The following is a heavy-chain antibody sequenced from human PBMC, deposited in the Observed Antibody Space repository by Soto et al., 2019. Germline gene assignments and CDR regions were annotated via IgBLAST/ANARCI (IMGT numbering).Heavy chain of an antibody. Sequence: GGSLRLSCAASGFTFSSYAMSWVRQAPGKGLEWVSAISGSGGSTYYADSVKGRFTISRDNSKNTLYLQMNSLRAEDTAVYYCAKVYAPYGSAAEYFQHWGQGTVVTVSS. CDR2: ISGSGGST. V-gene: IGHV3-23*01. CDR3: AKVYAPYGSAAEYFQH. J-gene: IGHJ1*01. CDR1: GFTFSSYA. D-gene: IGHD4-17*01.